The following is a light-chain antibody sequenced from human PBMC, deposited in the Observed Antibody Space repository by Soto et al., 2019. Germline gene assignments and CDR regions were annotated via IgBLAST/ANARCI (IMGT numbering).Light chain of an antibody. CDR1: SSDVGGYNY. Sequence: QSVLTQPRSVSGSPGQSVTISCTGTSSDVGGYNYVSWYQQHPGKAPKLMIYDVSKRPSGVPDRFSGSKSGNPASLTISGLQAEDEADYYCCSYAGSYTYVFGTGTEVTVL. CDR3: CSYAGSYTYV. V-gene: IGLV2-11*01. J-gene: IGLJ1*01. CDR2: DVS.